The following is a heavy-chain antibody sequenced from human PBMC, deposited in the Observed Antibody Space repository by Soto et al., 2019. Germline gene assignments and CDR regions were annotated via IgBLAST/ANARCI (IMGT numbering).Heavy chain of an antibody. CDR2: IFYSGNT. D-gene: IGHD6-13*01. CDR1: GGSISSGGYY. V-gene: IGHV4-39*01. J-gene: IGHJ4*02. CDR3: ARHGTGYSSFPDY. Sequence: SETLSLTCTVSGGSISSGGYYWSWIRQHPGKGLEWIGYIFYSGNTYYNPSLKSRVTISVDTSKNQFSLKLSSVTAADTAVYYCARHGTGYSSFPDYWGQGTQVTVSS.